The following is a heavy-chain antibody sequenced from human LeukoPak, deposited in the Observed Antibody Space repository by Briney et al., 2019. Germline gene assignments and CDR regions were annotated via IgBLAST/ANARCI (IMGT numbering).Heavy chain of an antibody. V-gene: IGHV4-61*02. CDR1: GGSISSGSYY. Sequence: PSQTLSLTCTVSGGSISSGSYYWSWIRQPAGKGLEWIGRIYTSGSTNYNPSLKSRVTISVDTSKNQFSLKLRSVTAADTAVYYCARHQRPKYQLLLGTHWFDPWGQGTLVTVSS. J-gene: IGHJ5*02. CDR3: ARHQRPKYQLLLGTHWFDP. CDR2: IYTSGST. D-gene: IGHD2-2*01.